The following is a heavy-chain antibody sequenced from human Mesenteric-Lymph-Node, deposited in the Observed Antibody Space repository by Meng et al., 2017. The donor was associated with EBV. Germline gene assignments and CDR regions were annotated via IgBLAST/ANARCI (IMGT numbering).Heavy chain of an antibody. V-gene: IGHV4-34*01. CDR2: IDHSGSN. CDR3: ARVDYTKSLPFDY. Sequence: QVQLQQWGADVLKLSETLSLICAFSGGSFNDYSWTWIRQPPGKGLEWIGEIDHSGSNNYNPSLKSRVTMAVDTSKNQFSLKLASVTATDTAVYYCARVDYTKSLPFDYWGRGTLVTVSS. D-gene: IGHD2-2*02. CDR1: GGSFNDYS. J-gene: IGHJ4*02.